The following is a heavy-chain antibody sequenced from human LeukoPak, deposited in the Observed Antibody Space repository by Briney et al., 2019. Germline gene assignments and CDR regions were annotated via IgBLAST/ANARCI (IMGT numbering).Heavy chain of an antibody. CDR3: ARVGGYGDQIDY. CDR1: GYTFTSYD. V-gene: IGHV1-8*01. D-gene: IGHD4-17*01. CDR2: MNPNSGNT. Sequence: ASVKVSCKASGYTFTSYDINWVRQATGQGLEWMGWMNPNSGNTGYAQKFQGRVTMTRNTSISTAYMELSSPRSEDTAVYYCARVGGYGDQIDYWGQGTLVTVSS. J-gene: IGHJ4*02.